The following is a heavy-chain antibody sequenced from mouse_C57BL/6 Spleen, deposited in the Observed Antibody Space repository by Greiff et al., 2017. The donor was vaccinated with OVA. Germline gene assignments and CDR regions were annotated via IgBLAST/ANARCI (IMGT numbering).Heavy chain of an antibody. CDR2: IDPEDGET. CDR3: ANSPIYYYGSSCF. D-gene: IGHD1-1*01. V-gene: IGHV14-2*01. J-gene: IGHJ2*01. CDR1: GFNIKDYY. Sequence: EVKLQESGAELVKPGASVKLSCTASGFNIKDYYMHWVKQRTEQGLEWIGRIDPEDGETKYAPKFQGKATITADTSSNTAYLQLSSLTSEDTAVYYCANSPIYYYGSSCFWGQGTTLTVSS.